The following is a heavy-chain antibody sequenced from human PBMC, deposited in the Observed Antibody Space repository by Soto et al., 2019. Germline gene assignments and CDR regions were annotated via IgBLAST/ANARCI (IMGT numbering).Heavy chain of an antibody. CDR3: ARHVQWLVTFDY. V-gene: IGHV4-59*08. Sequence: QVQLQESGPGLVKPSETLSLTCTVSGGSISSYYWSWIRQPPGKGLMWIGYIYYSGNTNYNPSLKSRVTISLDTSKNQFYLKLSSVTAADTAVYYCARHVQWLVTFDYWGLGTLVTVT. CDR1: GGSISSYY. CDR2: IYYSGNT. J-gene: IGHJ4*02. D-gene: IGHD6-19*01.